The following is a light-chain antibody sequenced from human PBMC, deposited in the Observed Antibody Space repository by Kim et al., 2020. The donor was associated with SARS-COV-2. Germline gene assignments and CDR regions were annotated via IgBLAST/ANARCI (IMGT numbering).Light chain of an antibody. Sequence: VAPGKTARITCGGDNIGSKSVHWYQQKPGQAPVVVIFYDTGRPSGVPERFSGSNSGDTATLTISWVEAGDEADYYCQVWDRSTNRVFCGGTKLTVL. V-gene: IGLV3-21*04. J-gene: IGLJ3*02. CDR3: QVWDRSTNRV. CDR1: NIGSKS. CDR2: YDT.